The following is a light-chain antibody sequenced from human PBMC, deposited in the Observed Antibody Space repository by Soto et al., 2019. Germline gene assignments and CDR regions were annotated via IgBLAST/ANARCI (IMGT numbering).Light chain of an antibody. CDR2: GAS. CDR1: QSITSN. Sequence: ENVLTQSPGTLSLSPGERATLSCRASQSITSNSLAWYQQKPGQAPRLLIYGASSRATGVPARFSGSRSGPEFTLTINSLQSEDFAIYYCQPYNNWPLTFGGGTKVDIK. CDR3: QPYNNWPLT. V-gene: IGKV3-15*01. J-gene: IGKJ4*01.